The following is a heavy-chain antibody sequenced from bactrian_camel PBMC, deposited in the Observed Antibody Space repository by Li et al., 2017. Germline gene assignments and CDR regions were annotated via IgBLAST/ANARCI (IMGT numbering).Heavy chain of an antibody. D-gene: IGHD4*01. J-gene: IGHJ4*01. CDR1: GHTYSSNC. Sequence: QVQLVESGGGSVQPGGSLRLSCGASGHTYSSNCMGWFRQAPGKEREGVATIDTDGSTRYADSVKGRFTLSKDNAKNTLYLQMNSLKPEDSAMYYCAADQSGRLCHDGATSFARWGQGTQVTVS. CDR3: AADQSGRLCHDGATSFAR. CDR2: IDTDGST. V-gene: IGHV3S53*01.